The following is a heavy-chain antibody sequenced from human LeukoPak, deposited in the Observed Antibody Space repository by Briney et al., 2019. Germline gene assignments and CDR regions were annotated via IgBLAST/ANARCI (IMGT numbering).Heavy chain of an antibody. D-gene: IGHD3-3*01. V-gene: IGHV1-58*01. CDR3: AADLETYYDFWSRYYHIGGPFDY. J-gene: IGHJ4*02. Sequence: SVKVSCKASGFTFTSSAVQWVRQARGQRLEWIGLIVVGSGNTNYAQKFQERVTITRDMSTSTAYMELSSLRSEDTAVYYCAADLETYYDFWSRYYHIGGPFDYWGQGTLVTVSS. CDR1: GFTFTSSA. CDR2: IVVGSGNT.